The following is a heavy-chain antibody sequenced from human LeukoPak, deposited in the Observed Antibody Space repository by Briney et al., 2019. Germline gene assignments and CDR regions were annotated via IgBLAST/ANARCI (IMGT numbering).Heavy chain of an antibody. J-gene: IGHJ6*03. CDR3: ASSSSSYDYYMDV. D-gene: IGHD6-6*01. CDR2: IYPGDSDT. V-gene: IGHV5-51*01. Sequence: GESLKISCHGSGYTFTNYWIGWVRQMPGKGLEWMGIIYPGDSDTTYSPSFQGQVTISADKSISTAYLQWSSLKASDTAMYYCASSSSSYDYYMDVWGKGTTVTVSS. CDR1: GYTFTNYW.